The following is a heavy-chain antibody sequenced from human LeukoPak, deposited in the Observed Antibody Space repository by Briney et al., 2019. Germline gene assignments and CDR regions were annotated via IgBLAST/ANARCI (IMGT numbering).Heavy chain of an antibody. J-gene: IGHJ3*02. CDR1: GDSFSNHS. V-gene: IGHV4-59*11. Sequence: EKLSLTYAVSGDSFSNHSGTWIRQSPGTGLEWIGYISHIGRTNYNPSLKSRVTISIDTSKNQFSLKLRSVTAADTAVYYCARDLVTVTKGFDIWGQGTMVSVSS. CDR2: ISHIGRT. CDR3: ARDLVTVTKGFDI. D-gene: IGHD4-17*01.